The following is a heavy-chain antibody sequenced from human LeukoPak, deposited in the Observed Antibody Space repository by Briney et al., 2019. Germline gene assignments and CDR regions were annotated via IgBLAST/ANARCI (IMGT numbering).Heavy chain of an antibody. CDR2: INHSGST. CDR3: ARHAIPTYYYGSGRFYFDY. CDR1: GGSSSGYY. J-gene: IGHJ4*02. Sequence: SETLSLTCAVYGGSSSGYYWSWIRQPPGEGLEWIGEINHSGSTNYNPSLKSRVTISVDTSKNQFSLKLSSVTAADTAVYYCARHAIPTYYYGSGRFYFDYWGQGTLVTVSS. D-gene: IGHD3-10*01. V-gene: IGHV4-34*01.